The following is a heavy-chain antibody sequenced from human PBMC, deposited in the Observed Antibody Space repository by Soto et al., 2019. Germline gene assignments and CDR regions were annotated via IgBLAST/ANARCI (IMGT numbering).Heavy chain of an antibody. V-gene: IGHV3-74*01. CDR3: ARSLSTSPDY. D-gene: IGHD2-2*01. CDR2: INGDGSYT. J-gene: IGHJ4*02. Sequence: GGSLRLSCAASGFTFSSYWMHWVRQAPGKGLVWVSRINGDGSYTGYADSVKGRFTISRDNAKNTLYLQMNILRAEDTAVYFCARSLSTSPDYWGQGTLVTVSS. CDR1: GFTFSSYW.